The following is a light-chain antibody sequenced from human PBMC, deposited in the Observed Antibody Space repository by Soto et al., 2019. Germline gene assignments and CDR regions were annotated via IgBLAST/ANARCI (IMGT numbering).Light chain of an antibody. J-gene: IGKJ5*01. V-gene: IGKV3D-15*03. CDR2: AIS. CDR1: QSVGSN. Sequence: ERVMTQSPDTLSVSPGERATLSCRASQSVGSNLAWYRQKPGQAPRLLIYAISVRATGVPARFTGSGSETEFTLTISILQSEDFATYYCQQYNQWPITFGQGTRLEIK. CDR3: QQYNQWPIT.